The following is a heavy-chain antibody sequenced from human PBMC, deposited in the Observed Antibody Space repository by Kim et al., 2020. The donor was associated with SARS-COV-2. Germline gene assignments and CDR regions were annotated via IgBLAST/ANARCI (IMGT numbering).Heavy chain of an antibody. V-gene: IGHV4-34*01. CDR1: GGSFSGYY. CDR2: INHSGST. CDR3: ARVRDIVVVPAAIGY. J-gene: IGHJ4*02. Sequence: SETLSLTCAVYGGSFSGYYWSWIRQPPGKGLEWIGEINHSGSTNYNPSLKSRVTISVDTSTNQFSLKLSSVTAADTAVYYCARVRDIVVVPAAIGYWGQGTLVTVSS. D-gene: IGHD2-2*01.